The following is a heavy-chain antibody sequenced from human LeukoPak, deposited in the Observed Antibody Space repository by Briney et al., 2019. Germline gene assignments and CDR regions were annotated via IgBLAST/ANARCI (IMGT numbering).Heavy chain of an antibody. Sequence: SGGSLRLSCAASGFTFSRYNTNWVRLAPGKGLEWVSSITSGSGYIFYADSVKGRFTISRDNAKNSLYLQMNSLRVEDTALYYCARYTGTYRDFWGQGTLVTVSS. CDR2: ITSGSGYI. V-gene: IGHV3-21*01. CDR1: GFTFSRYN. D-gene: IGHD1-26*01. J-gene: IGHJ4*02. CDR3: ARYTGTYRDF.